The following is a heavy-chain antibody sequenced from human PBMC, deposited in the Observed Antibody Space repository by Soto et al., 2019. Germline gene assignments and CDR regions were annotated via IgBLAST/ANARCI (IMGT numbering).Heavy chain of an antibody. D-gene: IGHD5-12*01. CDR3: TKDTFGGYDFYYYYYMDV. V-gene: IGHV3-30*18. CDR1: GFTFNTYG. CDR2: ILYDGSNK. J-gene: IGHJ6*03. Sequence: QVQLVESGGGVVQPGRSLRLSCAASGFTFNTYGMHWVRQAPGKGLEGVALILYDGSNKYYADSVKGRFTISRDNSKNTLSLQMHSLRAEDTAVYYCTKDTFGGYDFYYYYYMDVWGKGTTVTVSS.